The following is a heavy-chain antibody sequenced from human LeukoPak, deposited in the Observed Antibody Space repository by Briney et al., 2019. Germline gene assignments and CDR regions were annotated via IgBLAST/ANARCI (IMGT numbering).Heavy chain of an antibody. J-gene: IGHJ6*02. D-gene: IGHD2-2*01. CDR1: GFTFSSYA. V-gene: IGHV3-23*01. CDR2: ISGSGGST. CDR3: AKVSTSSYYYYYGMDV. Sequence: GGSLRLSCAASGFTFSSYAMSWVRQAPGKGLEWVSAISGSGGSTYYADSVKGRFTIPRDNSKNTLYLQMNSLRAEDAAVYYCAKVSTSSYYYYYGMDVWGQGTTVTVSS.